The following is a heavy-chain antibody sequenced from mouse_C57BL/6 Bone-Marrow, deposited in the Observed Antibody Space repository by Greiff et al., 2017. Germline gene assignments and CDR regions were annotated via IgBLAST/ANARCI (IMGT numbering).Heavy chain of an antibody. Sequence: EVQLQQSGPELVKPGASVKISCKASGYSFTGYYMPWVKQSSEKSLEWIGEINPSTGGTSYNQKFKGKATLTVDKSSSTAYMQLKSLTSEDSAVYYCAREDYYGYFDYGGQGTTLTVSS. D-gene: IGHD1-1*01. CDR2: INPSTGGT. J-gene: IGHJ2*01. CDR3: AREDYYGYFDY. CDR1: GYSFTGYY. V-gene: IGHV1-43*01.